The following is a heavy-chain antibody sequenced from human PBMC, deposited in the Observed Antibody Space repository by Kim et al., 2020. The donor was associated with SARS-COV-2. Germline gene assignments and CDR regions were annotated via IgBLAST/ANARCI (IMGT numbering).Heavy chain of an antibody. V-gene: IGHV1-18*04. CDR3: ARVPGQLRFLEWLLGGFFDY. CDR2: ISAYNGNT. D-gene: IGHD3-3*01. J-gene: IGHJ4*02. Sequence: ASVKVSCKASGYTFTSYGISWVRQAPGQGLEWMGWISAYNGNTNYAQKLQGRVTMTTDTSTSTAYMELRSLRSDDTAVYYCARVPGQLRFLEWLLGGFFDYRGQGTLVTVSS. CDR1: GYTFTSYG.